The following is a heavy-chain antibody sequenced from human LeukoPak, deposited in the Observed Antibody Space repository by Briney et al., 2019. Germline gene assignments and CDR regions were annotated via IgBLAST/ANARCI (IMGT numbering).Heavy chain of an antibody. J-gene: IGHJ4*02. CDR3: GRGTGY. CDR1: GFTFSTYV. V-gene: IGHV3-64D*06. Sequence: GGSLRLSCSVSGFTFSTYVMHWVRQAPGKGLEYVSAISSNGDNTYYADSVKGRFTIYRDNSKNTLYLQMSSLRADDTAVYYCGRGTGYWGQGTLVTVSS. CDR2: ISSNGDNT.